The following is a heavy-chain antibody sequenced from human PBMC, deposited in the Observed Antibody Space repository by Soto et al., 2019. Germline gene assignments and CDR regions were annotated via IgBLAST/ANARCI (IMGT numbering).Heavy chain of an antibody. CDR3: ARLRPGDIVEVVAARTGRRSVFDY. CDR2: INHSGST. Sequence: QVQLQQWGAGLLKPSETLSLTCAVYGGSFSGYYWSWIRQPPGKGLEWIGEINHSGSTNYNPSLKSRVTISVDTPKNQFSLKLSSVTAADTAVYYCARLRPGDIVEVVAARTGRRSVFDYWGQGTLVTVSS. V-gene: IGHV4-34*01. CDR1: GGSFSGYY. J-gene: IGHJ4*02. D-gene: IGHD2-15*01.